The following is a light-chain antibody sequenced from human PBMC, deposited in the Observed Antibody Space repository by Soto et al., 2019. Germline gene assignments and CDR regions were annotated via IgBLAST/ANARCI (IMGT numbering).Light chain of an antibody. J-gene: IGLJ3*02. Sequence: QAVVTQEPSLTVSPGGTVTLTCGSSTGDVTSGHYPYWFQQKPGQAPRTLIYDTSSKNSWTPARFSGSILGGKAALTLSGAQHEDETDYYCLLAYNSIRVFGGGTKLTV. CDR3: LLAYNSIRV. CDR1: TGDVTSGHY. CDR2: DTS. V-gene: IGLV7-46*01.